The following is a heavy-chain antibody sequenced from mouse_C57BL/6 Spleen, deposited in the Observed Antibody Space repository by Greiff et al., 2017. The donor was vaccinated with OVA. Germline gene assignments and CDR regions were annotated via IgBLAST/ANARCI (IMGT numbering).Heavy chain of an antibody. D-gene: IGHD1-1*01. Sequence: VQLQQPGAELVKPGASVKLSCKASGYTFTSYWMHWVKQRPGQGLEWIGMIHPNSGSTNYNEKFKSKATLTVDKSSSTAYMQLSSLTSEDSAVYYCARSPSYYYGSSYHYFDYWGQGTTLTVSS. CDR1: GYTFTSYW. CDR3: ARSPSYYYGSSYHYFDY. CDR2: IHPNSGST. V-gene: IGHV1-64*01. J-gene: IGHJ2*01.